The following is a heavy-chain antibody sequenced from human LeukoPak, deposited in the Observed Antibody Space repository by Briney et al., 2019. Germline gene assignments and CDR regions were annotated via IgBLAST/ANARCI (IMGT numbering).Heavy chain of an antibody. CDR1: GGSISSYY. J-gene: IGHJ6*02. CDR2: IYYSGST. V-gene: IGHV4-59*01. Sequence: SETLSLTCTVSGGSISSYYWSWIRQPPGKGLEWIGYIYYSGSTNYNPSLESRVTISVDTSKNQFSLKLSSVTAADTAVYYCARYNGGGSGDYYYYGMDVWGQGTTVTVSS. D-gene: IGHD2-15*01. CDR3: ARYNGGGSGDYYYYGMDV.